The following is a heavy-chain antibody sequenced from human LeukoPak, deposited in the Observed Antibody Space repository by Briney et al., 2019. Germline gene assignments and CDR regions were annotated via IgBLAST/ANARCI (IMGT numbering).Heavy chain of an antibody. CDR3: ARTRITMIVVVPDAFDI. Sequence: SSETLSLTCTVSGGSISSYYWSWIRQPPGKGLEWIGYIHYSGSTNHNPSLKSRVTISVDTSKNQFSLKLSSVTAADTAVYYCARTRITMIVVVPDAFDIWGQGTMVTVSS. J-gene: IGHJ3*02. D-gene: IGHD3-22*01. CDR1: GGSISSYY. CDR2: IHYSGST. V-gene: IGHV4-59*08.